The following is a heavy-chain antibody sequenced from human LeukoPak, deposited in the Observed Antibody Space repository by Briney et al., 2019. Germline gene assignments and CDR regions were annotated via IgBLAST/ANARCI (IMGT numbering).Heavy chain of an antibody. CDR2: IYSGGST. CDR3: SSSSPTSYTDY. D-gene: IGHD6-13*01. J-gene: IGHJ4*02. CDR1: GFSVGSNY. V-gene: IGHV3-53*04. Sequence: PGGSLRLSCAASGFSVGSNYMTWVRQAPGKGLECVSVIYSGGSTYYEDSVKGRFTISRHNTKNTLYLQMNSLRAEDTAVYYCSSSSPTSYTDYWGQGTLVTVSS.